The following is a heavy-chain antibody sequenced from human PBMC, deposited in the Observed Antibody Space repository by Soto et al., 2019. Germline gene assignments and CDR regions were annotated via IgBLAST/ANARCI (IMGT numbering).Heavy chain of an antibody. CDR3: ARSGDNYNLLDY. D-gene: IGHD1-1*01. CDR2: SSNSGTFA. CDR1: GFTFNEYY. Sequence: VGSLRLSCAASGFTFNEYYMSWIRQAPGKGLEWISYSSNSGTFARYADSVKGRFSISRDNAKNSLYLQINSLRGDDMAIYYCARSGDNYNLLDYWGQGAPVTVSS. V-gene: IGHV3-11*06. J-gene: IGHJ4*02.